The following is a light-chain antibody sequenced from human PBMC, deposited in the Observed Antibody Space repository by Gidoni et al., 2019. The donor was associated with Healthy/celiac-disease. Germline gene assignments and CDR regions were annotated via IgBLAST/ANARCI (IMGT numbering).Light chain of an antibody. V-gene: IGKV1-39*01. CDR1: QSISSY. Sequence: DIQLTPSPSSLSASVGDRVTITCRASQSISSYLNWYQQQPGKAPKLLIYAASSLQSGVPSRFSGSGSGTDFTITSSSLQPEDGATYYCQQSYRTPRTFGQGTKLEIK. CDR2: AAS. J-gene: IGKJ2*01. CDR3: QQSYRTPRT.